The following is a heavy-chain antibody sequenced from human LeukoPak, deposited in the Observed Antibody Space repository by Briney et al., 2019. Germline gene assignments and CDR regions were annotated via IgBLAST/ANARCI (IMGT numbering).Heavy chain of an antibody. CDR2: TKQDGSEK. CDR1: ELTSSTSW. D-gene: IGHD3-10*01. CDR3: AKGHYYGSGSLDY. V-gene: IGHV3-7*03. J-gene: IGHJ4*02. Sequence: GGSLRLSCAASELTSSTSWMSWVRQAPGKGLEWVVQTKQDGSEKYYVDSVKGRFTTSRDKNSLFLQMNSVRAEDTAVYYCAKGHYYGSGSLDYWGQGTLVTVSS.